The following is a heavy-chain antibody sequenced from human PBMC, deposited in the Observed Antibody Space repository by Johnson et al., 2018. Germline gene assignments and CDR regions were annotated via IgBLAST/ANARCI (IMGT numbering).Heavy chain of an antibody. CDR3: AKEATAVTAYGYYLYMDV. CDR2: ISDRGLTT. CDR1: GLTFANYA. Sequence: VQLAESGGDLVQPGGSLRVSCAASGLTFANYAMTWVRQAPGKGLEWISGISDRGLTTYYADSVKGRFTISRDNSKNTLFLQMNSLRAEDTAVYFCAKEATAVTAYGYYLYMDVWGKGTTVTVSS. J-gene: IGHJ6*03. V-gene: IGHV3-23*04. D-gene: IGHD4-17*01.